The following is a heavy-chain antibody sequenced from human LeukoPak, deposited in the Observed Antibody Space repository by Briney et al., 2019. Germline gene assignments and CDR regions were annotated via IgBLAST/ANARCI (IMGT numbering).Heavy chain of an antibody. CDR1: GYSVSSGYY. D-gene: IGHD1-26*01. Sequence: SETLSLTCTVSGYSVSSGYYWGWIRQPPGKGLEWIGSMYHSGDTYYNPSLRSRVTISLDTSKNQLSLKLSSVTATDTAVYFCATNRAGTYDRPFDIWGQGTMVTVSS. CDR3: ATNRAGTYDRPFDI. J-gene: IGHJ3*02. V-gene: IGHV4-38-2*02. CDR2: MYHSGDT.